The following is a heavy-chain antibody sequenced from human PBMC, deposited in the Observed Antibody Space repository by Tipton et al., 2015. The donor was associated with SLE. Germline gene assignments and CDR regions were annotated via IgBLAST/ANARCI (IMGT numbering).Heavy chain of an antibody. CDR3: ARDPSYYYGSGSNGSWLDP. D-gene: IGHD3-10*01. CDR2: INHSGST. V-gene: IGHV4-34*01. CDR1: GGSYSGYY. J-gene: IGHJ5*02. Sequence: TLSLTCAVYGGSYSGYYWSWIRQPPGKGLEWIGEINHSGSTNYNPSLKSRVTISVDTSKNQFSLKLNSVTAADTAVYYCARDPSYYYGSGSNGSWLDPWGQGTLVTVSS.